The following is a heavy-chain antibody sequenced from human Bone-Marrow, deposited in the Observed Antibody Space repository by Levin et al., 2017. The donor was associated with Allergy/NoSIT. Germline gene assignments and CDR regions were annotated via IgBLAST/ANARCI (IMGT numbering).Heavy chain of an antibody. D-gene: IGHD6-13*01. CDR1: GFTFSSYG. CDR3: AFHSSSWSYYFDY. Sequence: PGGSLRLSCAASGFTFSSYGMHWVRQAPGKGLEWVAVISYDGSNKYYADSVKGRFTISRDNSKNTLYLQMNSLRAEDTAVYYCAFHSSSWSYYFDYWGQGTLVTVSS. J-gene: IGHJ4*02. V-gene: IGHV3-30*03. CDR2: ISYDGSNK.